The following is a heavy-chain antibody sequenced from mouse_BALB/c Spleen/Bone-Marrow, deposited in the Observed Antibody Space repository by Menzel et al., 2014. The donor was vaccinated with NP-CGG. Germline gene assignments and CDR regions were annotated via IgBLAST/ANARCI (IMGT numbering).Heavy chain of an antibody. J-gene: IGHJ4*01. CDR3: ARWDYYGYTMDY. CDR2: INPYNGGT. D-gene: IGHD1-1*01. CDR1: GYSFTGYT. V-gene: IGHV1-18*01. Sequence: VQLKESGPELVKSGASMKISCKASGYSFTGYTMNWVKQSHGKNLERIGLINPYNGGTSYNQKFKGKATLTVDKSSSTAYMELLSLTSEDSAVYYCARWDYYGYTMDYWGQGTSVTVSS.